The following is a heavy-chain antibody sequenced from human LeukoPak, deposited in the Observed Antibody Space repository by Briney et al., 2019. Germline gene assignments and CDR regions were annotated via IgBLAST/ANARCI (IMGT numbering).Heavy chain of an antibody. V-gene: IGHV4-61*02. J-gene: IGHJ5*02. CDR1: GGSISSGSYY. D-gene: IGHD5-12*01. Sequence: PSQTLSLTCTVSGGSISSGSYYWSWIRQPAGKGLEWIGRIYTSGSTNYNPSLKSRVTISVDTSKNQFSLKLSSVTAADTAVYYRASGLNWFDPWGQGTLVTVSS. CDR2: IYTSGST. CDR3: ASGLNWFDP.